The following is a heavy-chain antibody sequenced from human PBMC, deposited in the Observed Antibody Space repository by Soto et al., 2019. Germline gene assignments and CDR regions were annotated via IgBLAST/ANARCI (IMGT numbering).Heavy chain of an antibody. D-gene: IGHD1-7*01. Sequence: GGSLRLSCAASGFTFSSYSMNWVRQAPGKGLEWVSSISSSSSYIYYADSVKGRFTISRDNAKNSLYLQMNSLRAEDTAVYYCARELTGTTIYTIPYYYGMDVWGQGTTVTVSS. CDR2: ISSSSSYI. CDR1: GFTFSSYS. V-gene: IGHV3-21*01. CDR3: ARELTGTTIYTIPYYYGMDV. J-gene: IGHJ6*02.